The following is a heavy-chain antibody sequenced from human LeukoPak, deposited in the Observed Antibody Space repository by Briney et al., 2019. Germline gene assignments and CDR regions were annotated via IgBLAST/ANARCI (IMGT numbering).Heavy chain of an antibody. CDR1: GFTFSSYW. J-gene: IGHJ4*02. CDR2: IKEDGGEG. V-gene: IGHV3-7*01. D-gene: IGHD3-10*01. Sequence: GGSLRLSCAASGFTFSSYWMTWVRQAPGKGLEWVANIKEDGGEGYVDSVKGRFTISRDNAKNPLYLQMNSLRAEDTAVYYCAREPTLVRGVTPEDYWGQGTLVTVSS. CDR3: AREPTLVRGVTPEDY.